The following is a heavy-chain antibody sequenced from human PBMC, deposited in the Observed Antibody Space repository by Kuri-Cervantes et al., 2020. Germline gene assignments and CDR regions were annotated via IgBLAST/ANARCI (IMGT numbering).Heavy chain of an antibody. CDR2: IIPIFGTA. CDR1: GYTFTSYA. V-gene: IGHV1-69*13. Sequence: SVKVSCKASGYTFTSYAISWVRQAPGQGLEWMGGIIPIFGTANYAQKFQGRVTITADESTSTAYMELSSLRSEDTAVYYCARYAATLSPLGDYYYYMDVWGKGTTVTVSS. D-gene: IGHD2-8*01. CDR3: ARYAATLSPLGDYYYYMDV. J-gene: IGHJ6*03.